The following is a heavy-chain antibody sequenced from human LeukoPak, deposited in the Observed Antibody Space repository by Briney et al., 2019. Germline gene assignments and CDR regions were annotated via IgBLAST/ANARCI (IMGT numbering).Heavy chain of an antibody. V-gene: IGHV3-13*03. CDR3: AKGQDTGAFDL. D-gene: IGHD5-18*01. CDR1: GFTFSSYD. J-gene: IGHJ3*01. Sequence: GGSLRLSCAACGFTFSSYDMHWVRQVTGKGLEWVSAIGTAGDTYYPGSVKGQFTISRENAKNSLYLQMTSLRAEDMALYYCAKGQDTGAFDLWGQGTMVTVSS. CDR2: IGTAGDT.